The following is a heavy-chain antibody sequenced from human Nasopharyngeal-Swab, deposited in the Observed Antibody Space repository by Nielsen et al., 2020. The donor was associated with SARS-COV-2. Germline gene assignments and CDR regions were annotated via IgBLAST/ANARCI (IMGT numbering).Heavy chain of an antibody. D-gene: IGHD2-2*01. CDR3: ERGIVVVPAAYTRYFDY. CDR2: INHSGST. CDR1: GGSFSGYY. J-gene: IGHJ4*02. Sequence: SETLSLTCAVYGGSFSGYYWSWIRQPPGKGLEWIGEINHSGSTNYNPSLKSRVTISVDTSKNQFSLKLSSVTAAGTAVYYCERGIVVVPAAYTRYFDYWGQGTLVTVSS. V-gene: IGHV4-34*01.